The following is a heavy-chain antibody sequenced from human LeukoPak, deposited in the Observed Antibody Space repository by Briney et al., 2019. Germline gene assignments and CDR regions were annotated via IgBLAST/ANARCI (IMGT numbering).Heavy chain of an antibody. CDR2: FDPEDGET. Sequence: ASVKVSCKVSGYTLTELSMHWVRQAPGKGLGWMGGFDPEDGETIYAQKFQGRVTMTEDTSTDTAYMELSSLRSEDTAVYYCATRHNRVPAAILQPDYWGQGTLVTVSS. CDR3: ATRHNRVPAAILQPDY. CDR1: GYTLTELS. J-gene: IGHJ4*02. V-gene: IGHV1-24*01. D-gene: IGHD2-2*02.